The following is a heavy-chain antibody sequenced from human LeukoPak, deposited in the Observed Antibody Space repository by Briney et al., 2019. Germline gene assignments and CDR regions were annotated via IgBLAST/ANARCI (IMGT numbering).Heavy chain of an antibody. CDR3: AKADGSWTYDP. D-gene: IGHD5-24*01. CDR1: GFTFNSYA. Sequence: GGSLRLSCAASGFTFNSYAMNWVRQAPGKGLEWVSAISASGGSTHYADSVKGRFTISRDNSKNTLFLQMNSLRAEDTAVYYCAKADGSWTYDPWGQGTLVTVSS. CDR2: ISASGGST. J-gene: IGHJ5*02. V-gene: IGHV3-23*01.